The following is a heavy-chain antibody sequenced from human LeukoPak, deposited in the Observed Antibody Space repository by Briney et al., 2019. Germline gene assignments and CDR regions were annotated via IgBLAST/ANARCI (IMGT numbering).Heavy chain of an antibody. CDR3: ARISLGAIWGYYYGMDV. J-gene: IGHJ6*02. D-gene: IGHD1-26*01. Sequence: SVKVSCKASGGTFSSYSISWVRQAPGQGLEWMGGIIPIFDTADYAQKFQGRVTITTDESTSTAYMELSSLRSEDTAVFYCARISLGAIWGYYYGMDVWGQGTTVTVSS. CDR2: IIPIFDTA. CDR1: GGTFSSYS. V-gene: IGHV1-69*05.